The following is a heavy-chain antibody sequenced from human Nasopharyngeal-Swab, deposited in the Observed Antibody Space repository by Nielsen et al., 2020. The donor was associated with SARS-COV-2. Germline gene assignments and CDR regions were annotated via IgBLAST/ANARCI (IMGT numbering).Heavy chain of an antibody. CDR1: GFSLSTTGVG. D-gene: IGHD6-13*01. Sequence: SAPTLVYPTQTLTLTCTFSGFSLSTTGVGVGWIRQPPGNALESLAPIYLDDDKRYSPSLKSRLTITKDTSKNQVVLTMTNMDPVDTATYYCAHRTSSSWYGDWFDPWGQGTLVTVSS. CDR3: AHRTSSSWYGDWFDP. J-gene: IGHJ5*02. V-gene: IGHV2-5*02. CDR2: IYLDDDK.